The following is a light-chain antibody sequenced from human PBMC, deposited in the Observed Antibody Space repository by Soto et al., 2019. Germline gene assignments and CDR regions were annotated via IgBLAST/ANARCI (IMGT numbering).Light chain of an antibody. V-gene: IGLV1-51*01. CDR3: GTWDSSLSAEV. CDR1: SSNIGNNY. CDR2: VNN. Sequence: QSMLTQPPSVSATPGQKVTISCSGSSSNIGNNYISWYQQLPGTAPKLLIYVNNKRPSGIPDRFSGSKSGTSATLGITGLQTGDEADYYCGTWDSSLSAEVFGGGTKLTVL. J-gene: IGLJ2*01.